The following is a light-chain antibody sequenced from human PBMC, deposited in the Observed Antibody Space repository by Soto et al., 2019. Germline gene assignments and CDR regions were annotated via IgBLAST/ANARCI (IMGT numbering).Light chain of an antibody. Sequence: IQMTQSPSSLSASVGDRVTITCRASQTTASYLNWYKQKPGKAPKLLIRAASRLESGVPARFSGSGSGTDFTLTISSLQPEDVATYYRQQSYNTPFTFGPGTKVDV. CDR3: QQSYNTPFT. CDR1: QTTASY. CDR2: AAS. V-gene: IGKV1-39*01. J-gene: IGKJ3*01.